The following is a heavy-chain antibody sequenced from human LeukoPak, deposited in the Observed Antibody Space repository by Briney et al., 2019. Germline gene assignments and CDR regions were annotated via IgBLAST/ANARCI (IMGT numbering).Heavy chain of an antibody. Sequence: PGGSLRLSCTASGFIFNDYEMNWVRQAPGKGLEWVSYIIGSGSIVFYTDSVKGRFTVSRDNTKNTLYLQMNSLIAEDTAVYYCAKSGYNRFDHWGQGTRVTVSS. CDR1: GFIFNDYE. V-gene: IGHV3-48*03. CDR3: AKSGYNRFDH. J-gene: IGHJ4*02. CDR2: IIGSGSIV. D-gene: IGHD5-24*01.